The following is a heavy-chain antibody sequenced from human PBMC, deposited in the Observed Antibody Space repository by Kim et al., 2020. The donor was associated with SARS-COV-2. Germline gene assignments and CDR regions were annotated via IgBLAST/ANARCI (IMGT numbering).Heavy chain of an antibody. CDR2: IYYTGSS. Sequence: SETLSLTCTVSGGSISSGDYYWSWIRQPPRKGLEWIGYIYYTGSSHYNPSLNSRVTISIDTSKNQFSLKVSSVTAADTAVYYCARGPPIGGGDCYSHWGQGTLVTVSS. D-gene: IGHD2-21*02. V-gene: IGHV4-30-4*01. CDR3: ARGPPIGGGDCYSH. CDR1: GGSISSGDYY. J-gene: IGHJ4*02.